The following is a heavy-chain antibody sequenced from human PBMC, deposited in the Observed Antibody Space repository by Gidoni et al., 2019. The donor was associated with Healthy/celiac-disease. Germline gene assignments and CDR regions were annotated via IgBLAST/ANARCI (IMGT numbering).Heavy chain of an antibody. CDR2: ISGSGGST. D-gene: IGHD3-3*01. J-gene: IGHJ6*02. CDR3: AKDLTNYDFWSGPPDYYYGMDV. Sequence: EVQLLESGGGLVQPGGSLRLSCAASGFTFSSYAMSWVRQAPGKGLEWVSAISGSGGSTYYADSVKGRFTISRDNSKNTLYLQMNSLRAEDTAVYYCAKDLTNYDFWSGPPDYYYGMDVWGQGTTVTVSS. CDR1: GFTFSSYA. V-gene: IGHV3-23*01.